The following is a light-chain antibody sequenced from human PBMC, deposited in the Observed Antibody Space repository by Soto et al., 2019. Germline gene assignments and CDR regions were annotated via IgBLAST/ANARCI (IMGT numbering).Light chain of an antibody. CDR1: SSNIGINT. V-gene: IGLV1-44*01. J-gene: IGLJ1*01. CDR3: AAWDVSLKGFV. CDR2: DNH. Sequence: QSVLTQPPSASGTPGQRVTFSGSGSSSNIGINTVNWYQQLPGTAPQLLISDNHRRPSGVPDRFSGSKSGTSASLAISGLQSEDEATYFCAAWDVSLKGFVFGTGTKVTVL.